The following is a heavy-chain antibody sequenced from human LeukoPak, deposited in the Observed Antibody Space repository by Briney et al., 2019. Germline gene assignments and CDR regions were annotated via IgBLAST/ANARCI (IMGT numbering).Heavy chain of an antibody. D-gene: IGHD2-8*01. CDR1: GFSFSSHG. J-gene: IGHJ3*01. CDR2: IGCDGSRD. CDR3: ARDDTLPDNGLDA. V-gene: IGHV3-33*01. Sequence: GGSLRLSCAASGFSFSSHGMHWVRQAPGKGLEWLAVIGCDGSRDRYADSVRGRLTISRDNSKNMLFLQVNSLRVEDSAVYFCARDDTLPDNGLDAWGQGTMVTVSS.